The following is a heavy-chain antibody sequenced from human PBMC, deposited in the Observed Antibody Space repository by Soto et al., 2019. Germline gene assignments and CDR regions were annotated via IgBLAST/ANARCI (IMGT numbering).Heavy chain of an antibody. CDR3: ARDAQIGHGYSVYHTY. J-gene: IGHJ4*02. V-gene: IGHV1-46*01. Sequence: ASLKVSCKAYGYTFTSYYIHWVRQAPGQGLEWVGLINPSGGSTTYAPKFQGRVTMTRDTSTSTVYMELNSLRSEDTAVYFCARDAQIGHGYSVYHTYWGQGTLVTVSS. CDR2: INPSGGST. D-gene: IGHD5-12*01. CDR1: GYTFTSYY.